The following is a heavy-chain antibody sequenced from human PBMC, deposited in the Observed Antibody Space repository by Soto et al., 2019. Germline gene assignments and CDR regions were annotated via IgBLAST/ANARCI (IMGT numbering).Heavy chain of an antibody. CDR1: GGTFNNYA. V-gene: IGHV1-69*01. CDR3: ARGRQQGTNNEFND. J-gene: IGHJ4*02. D-gene: IGHD1-1*01. CDR2: IIPIFATA. Sequence: QVQLVQSGAEVKKPGSSVKVSCKASGGTFNNYAISWVRQAPRQGLEWMGGIIPIFATANYAQNFQGRVTITADESTSTAYMELSSLRSEDTAMYYCARGRQQGTNNEFNDWGQGTLVTVSS.